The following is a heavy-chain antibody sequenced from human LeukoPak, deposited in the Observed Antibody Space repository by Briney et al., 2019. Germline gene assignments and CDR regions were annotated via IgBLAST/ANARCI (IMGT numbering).Heavy chain of an antibody. J-gene: IGHJ4*02. CDR1: GFTFTSYS. CDR2: ISGGGGST. D-gene: IGHD6-13*01. V-gene: IGHV3-23*01. Sequence: GGSLRLSCAASGFTFTSYSMNWVRQAPGKGLEWVSTISGGGGSTYYADSVKGRFTISRDNSKNTLYLQVNSLRAEDTAVYYCAKESSSSWYGYWGQGTLVTVSS. CDR3: AKESSSSWYGY.